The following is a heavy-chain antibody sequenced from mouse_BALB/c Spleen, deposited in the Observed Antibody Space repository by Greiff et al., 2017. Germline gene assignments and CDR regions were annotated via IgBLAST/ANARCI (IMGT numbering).Heavy chain of an antibody. D-gene: IGHD2-4*01. Sequence: VQLKQSGAELVKPGASVKLSCTASGFNIKDTYMHWVKQRPEQGLEWIGRIDPANGNTKYDPKFQGKATITADTSSNTAYLQLSSLTSEDTAVYYCARLYCDYDGAMDYWGQGTSVTVSS. CDR1: GFNIKDTY. J-gene: IGHJ4*01. CDR3: ARLYCDYDGAMDY. CDR2: IDPANGNT. V-gene: IGHV14-3*02.